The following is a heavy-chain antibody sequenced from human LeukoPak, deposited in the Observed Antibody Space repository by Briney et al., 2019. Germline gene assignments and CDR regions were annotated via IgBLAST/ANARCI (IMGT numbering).Heavy chain of an antibody. V-gene: IGHV3-74*01. J-gene: IGHJ5*02. D-gene: IGHD6-13*01. CDR3: ARGYSSRLYNWLDP. CDR2: INEDGSIT. CDR1: GFTFRTYW. Sequence: PGGSLRLSCAVSGFTFRTYWMHWVRQVPGEGLVWVSRINEDGSITNYADSVKGRFTISRDNAKNTLYLQMNSLTAEDTAVYYCARGYSSRLYNWLDPWGQGTLVTVPS.